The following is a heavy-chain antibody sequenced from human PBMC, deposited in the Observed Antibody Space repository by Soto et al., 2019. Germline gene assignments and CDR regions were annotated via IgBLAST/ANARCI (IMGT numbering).Heavy chain of an antibody. V-gene: IGHV1-18*04. D-gene: IGHD4-4*01. CDR3: ARDSPQIYSNYRRYYYYGMDV. CDR1: GYTFTSYG. CDR2: ISAYNGNT. Sequence: ASVKVSCKASGYTFTSYGISWVRQAPGQGLEWMGWISAYNGNTNYAQKLQGRVTMTTDTSTSTAYMELRSLRSDDTAVYYCARDSPQIYSNYRRYYYYGMDVWG. J-gene: IGHJ6*02.